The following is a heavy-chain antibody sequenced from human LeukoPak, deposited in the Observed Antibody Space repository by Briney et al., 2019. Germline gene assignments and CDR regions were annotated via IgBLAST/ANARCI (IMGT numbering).Heavy chain of an antibody. Sequence: KPGGSLRLSCAASGFPFSNYSMNWVRQAPGKGLEWVSSISSSSSYIYYADSVKGRFTISRDNAKNSLFLQMNSLRAEDTAVYYCARLGYSRGLYGGFGPWGQGTLVTVSS. J-gene: IGHJ5*02. CDR3: ARLGYSRGLYGGFGP. CDR1: GFPFSNYS. V-gene: IGHV3-21*01. CDR2: ISSSSSYI. D-gene: IGHD6-19*01.